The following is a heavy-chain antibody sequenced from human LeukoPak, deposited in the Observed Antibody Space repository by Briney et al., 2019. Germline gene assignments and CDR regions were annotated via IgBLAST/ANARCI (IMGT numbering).Heavy chain of an antibody. V-gene: IGHV4-34*01. CDR3: AKRYDILTGYYSYYYYMDV. Sequence: SETLSLTCAVYGGSFSGYYWSWIRQPPGKGLEWIGEINHSGSTNYNPSLKSRVTISVDTSKNQFSLKLSSVTAADTAVYYCAKRYDILTGYYSYYYYMDVWGKGTTVTVSS. CDR2: INHSGST. J-gene: IGHJ6*03. CDR1: GGSFSGYY. D-gene: IGHD3-9*01.